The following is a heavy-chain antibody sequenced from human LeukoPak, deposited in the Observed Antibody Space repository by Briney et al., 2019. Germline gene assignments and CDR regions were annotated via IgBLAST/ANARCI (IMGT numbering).Heavy chain of an antibody. Sequence: GESLKISCKGSGYSFTSYWIGWVRQMPGKGLEWMGIIYPGDSDTRYSPSFQGQVTISADKSISTAYLQWSSLKASDTAMYYCARHTRVHYYCSGSPENNWFDPWGQGTLVTVSS. D-gene: IGHD3-10*01. CDR2: IYPGDSDT. J-gene: IGHJ5*02. V-gene: IGHV5-51*01. CDR1: GYSFTSYW. CDR3: ARHTRVHYYCSGSPENNWFDP.